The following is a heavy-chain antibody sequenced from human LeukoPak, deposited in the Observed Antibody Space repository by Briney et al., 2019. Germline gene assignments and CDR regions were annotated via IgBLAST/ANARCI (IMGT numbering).Heavy chain of an antibody. D-gene: IGHD1-26*01. CDR1: GFTFSSYG. Sequence: GGSLRLSCAASGFTFSSYGMHWVRQAPGKGLEWVAVIWYDGSNKYYADSVKGRFTISRDNSQNTLYLQMNSLRVEDTAVYYCAKDIGLVGATRYYFDYWGRGTLVTVSS. J-gene: IGHJ4*02. CDR2: IWYDGSNK. V-gene: IGHV3-33*06. CDR3: AKDIGLVGATRYYFDY.